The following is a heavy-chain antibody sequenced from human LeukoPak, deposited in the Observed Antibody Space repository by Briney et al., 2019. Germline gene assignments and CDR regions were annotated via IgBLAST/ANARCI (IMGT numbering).Heavy chain of an antibody. Sequence: GESLRLSCAASGFTFSRYWMHWVRQAPGKGLVWVSRINSDGNITNYADSVKGRFTISRDNAKNTLYLQMNSLRAEDTALYYCAKDPIAVAGNNYYRMDVWGQGTTVSVSS. J-gene: IGHJ6*02. D-gene: IGHD6-19*01. CDR3: AKDPIAVAGNNYYRMDV. V-gene: IGHV3-74*01. CDR2: INSDGNIT. CDR1: GFTFSRYW.